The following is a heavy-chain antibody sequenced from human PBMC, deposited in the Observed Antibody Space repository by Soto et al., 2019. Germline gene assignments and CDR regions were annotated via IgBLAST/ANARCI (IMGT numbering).Heavy chain of an antibody. J-gene: IGHJ6*03. D-gene: IGHD4-4*01. CDR2: IDWDDDK. CDR1: GFSLSTSGMC. V-gene: IGHV2-70*11. CDR3: ARTSNYYYYYYMDV. Sequence: VSGPTLVNPTQTLTLTCTFSGFSLSTSGMCVSWIRQPPGKALEWLARIDWDDDKYYSTSLKTRLTISKDTSKNQVVLTMTNMDPVDTATYYCARTSNYYYYYYMDVWGKGTTVTVSS.